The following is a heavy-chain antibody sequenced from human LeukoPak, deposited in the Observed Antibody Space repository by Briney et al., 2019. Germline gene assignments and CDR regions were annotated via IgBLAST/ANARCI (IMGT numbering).Heavy chain of an antibody. CDR2: INAGNGNT. V-gene: IGHV1-3*03. CDR1: GYTFTSYV. D-gene: IGHD2-15*01. Sequence: ASVKVSCKASGYTFTSYVIHWVRQAPGQGLEWMGWINAGNGNTKYPQEFQDRVTITRGTPASTVYMELSSLRSGDMAVYFCARARYESRIWPKSRYDYYHYMDVWGKGTTVTVSS. J-gene: IGHJ6*03. CDR3: ARARYESRIWPKSRYDYYHYMDV.